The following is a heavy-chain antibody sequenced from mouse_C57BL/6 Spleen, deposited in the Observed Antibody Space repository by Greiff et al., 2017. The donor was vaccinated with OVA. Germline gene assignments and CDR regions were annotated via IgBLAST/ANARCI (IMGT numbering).Heavy chain of an antibody. CDR2: IDPSDSYT. CDR1: GYTFTSSW. Sequence: QVQLQQPGAELVMPGASVKLSCKASGYTFTSSWMHWVKQRPGQGLEWIGEIDPSDSYTNYNQKFKGKSTLTVDKSSSTAYMQLSSLTSEDSAVYYCARRDDGYSRYFDVWGTGTTVTVSS. J-gene: IGHJ1*03. D-gene: IGHD2-3*01. CDR3: ARRDDGYSRYFDV. V-gene: IGHV1-69*01.